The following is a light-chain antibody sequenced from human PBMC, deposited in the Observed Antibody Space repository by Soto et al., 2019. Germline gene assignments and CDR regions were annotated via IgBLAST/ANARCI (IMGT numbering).Light chain of an antibody. CDR3: QHYGTSPST. J-gene: IGKJ1*01. CDR2: GAS. CDR1: QSVGSY. Sequence: EIMLIQSPATLSLSPGERATLSCRASQSVGSYLAWYQHKPGQAPRLLIYGASSRATGIPDRFSGSGSGTDFTLTISRLEPEDFAVYYCQHYGTSPSTFGRGTKVDNK. V-gene: IGKV3-20*01.